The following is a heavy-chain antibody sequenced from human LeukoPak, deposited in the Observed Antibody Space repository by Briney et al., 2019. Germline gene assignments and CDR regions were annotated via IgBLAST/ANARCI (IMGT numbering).Heavy chain of an antibody. Sequence: SQTLSLTCTVSGGSISSGSYYWSWIRQPAGKGLEWIGRIYTSGSTNYNPSLKSRVTISVDTSKNQFSLKLSSVTAADTAVYYCARGKSTVTTFVDYWGQGTLVTVSS. CDR2: IYTSGST. D-gene: IGHD4-17*01. CDR1: GGSISSGSYY. V-gene: IGHV4-61*02. J-gene: IGHJ4*02. CDR3: ARGKSTVTTFVDY.